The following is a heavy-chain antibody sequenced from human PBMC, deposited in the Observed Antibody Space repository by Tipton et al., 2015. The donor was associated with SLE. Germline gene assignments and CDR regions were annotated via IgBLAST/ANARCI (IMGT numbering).Heavy chain of an antibody. CDR2: VYYLGAT. V-gene: IGHV4-59*08. Sequence: TLSLTCTVSNGSINLYYWSWIRQSPGKGLEYIGHVYYLGATNYSPSFESRVAMSVDTSKNQFSLRLRSVTAADTAVYYCASSPGVTLFRVVTYFDLWGQGKLVTVSS. CDR3: ASSPGVTLFRVVTYFDL. CDR1: NGSINLYY. D-gene: IGHD3-3*01. J-gene: IGHJ4*02.